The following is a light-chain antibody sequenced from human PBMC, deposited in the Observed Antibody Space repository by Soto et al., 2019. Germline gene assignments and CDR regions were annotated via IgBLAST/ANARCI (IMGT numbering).Light chain of an antibody. CDR1: QSISSY. V-gene: IGKV1-39*01. J-gene: IGKJ1*01. Sequence: DVQMTQSPSSLSASVGDRVTITCRASQSISSYLNSYQQKPGKAPKLLIYAASSLQSGVPSRFSGGGSGTDFTLTISSLQPEDFATYYCQQSYSTLGAFGQGTKVEIK. CDR2: AAS. CDR3: QQSYSTLGA.